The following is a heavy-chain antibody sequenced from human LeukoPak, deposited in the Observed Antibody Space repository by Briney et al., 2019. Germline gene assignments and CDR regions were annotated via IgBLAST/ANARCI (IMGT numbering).Heavy chain of an antibody. CDR2: ITSGGDYI. D-gene: IGHD3-9*01. CDR3: ARGHYDVLAASYKWTPDY. J-gene: IGHJ4*02. Sequence: GGSLRLSCAASGFTFNTFYMNWVRQPPGKGLEWVSSITSGGDYIYYAASVKGRFTPTRDNAKNSLSLQLNSLRVDDTAVYYCARGHYDVLAASYKWTPDYWGQGTLVTVSS. V-gene: IGHV3-21*01. CDR1: GFTFNTFY.